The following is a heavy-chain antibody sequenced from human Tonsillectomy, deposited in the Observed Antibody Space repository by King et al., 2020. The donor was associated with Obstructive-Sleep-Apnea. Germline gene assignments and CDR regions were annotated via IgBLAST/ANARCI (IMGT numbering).Heavy chain of an antibody. CDR2: IYPGDSDT. CDR3: ARSPGGDYIWGSYRSVYAFDI. V-gene: IGHV5-51*01. Sequence: QLVQSGAEVKKPGGSLKISCKGSGYSFISYWIGWVRQMPGKGLEWMGIIYPGDSDTRYSPSFQGQVTISADKSISTAYLQWSSLKASDTAMYYCARSPGGDYIWGSYRSVYAFDIWGQGTMVTVSS. D-gene: IGHD3-16*02. CDR1: GYSFISYW. J-gene: IGHJ3*02.